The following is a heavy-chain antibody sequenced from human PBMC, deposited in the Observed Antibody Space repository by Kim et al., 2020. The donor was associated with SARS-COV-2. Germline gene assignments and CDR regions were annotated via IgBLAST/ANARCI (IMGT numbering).Heavy chain of an antibody. CDR1: GFTFSSYS. V-gene: IGHV3-21*01. CDR2: ISSSSSYI. Sequence: VGSLRLSCAASGFTFSSYSMNWVRQAPGKGLEWVSSISSSSSYIYYADSVKGRFTISRDNAKNSLYLQMNSLRAEDTAVYYCAREPLPPMYSGSYQYFDYWGQGTLVTVSS. CDR3: AREPLPPMYSGSYQYFDY. J-gene: IGHJ4*02. D-gene: IGHD1-26*01.